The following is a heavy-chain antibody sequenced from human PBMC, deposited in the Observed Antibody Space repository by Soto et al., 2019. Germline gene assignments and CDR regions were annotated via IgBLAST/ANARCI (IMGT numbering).Heavy chain of an antibody. CDR1: GFTFSSYA. CDR2: ISYDGSNK. V-gene: IGHV3-30*14. J-gene: IGHJ4*02. CDR3: GRSSRAVVAFWTV. D-gene: IGHD2-15*01. Sequence: GVSLRLSCAASGFTFSSYAMHWVRQAPGKGLEWVAVISYDGSNKYYADSVKGRFTISRDNSKNTLYLQMNSLRAEDSAVHYCGRSSRAVVAFWTVWGQGYLVTVSS.